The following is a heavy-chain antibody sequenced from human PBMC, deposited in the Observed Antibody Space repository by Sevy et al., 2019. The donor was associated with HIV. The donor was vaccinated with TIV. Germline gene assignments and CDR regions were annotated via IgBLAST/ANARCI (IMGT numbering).Heavy chain of an antibody. Sequence: GGSLRLSCAASGFTFSSYAMHWVRQAPGKGLEWVAVISYDGSNKYYADSVKGRFTISRDNSKNTLYLQVNSLRAEDTAVDYCARDAAAADKYAFDIWGQGTMVTVSS. J-gene: IGHJ3*02. CDR2: ISYDGSNK. D-gene: IGHD6-13*01. CDR3: ARDAAAADKYAFDI. V-gene: IGHV3-30-3*01. CDR1: GFTFSSYA.